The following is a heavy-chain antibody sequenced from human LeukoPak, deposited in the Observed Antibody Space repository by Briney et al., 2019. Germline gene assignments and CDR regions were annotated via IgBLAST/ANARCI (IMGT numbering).Heavy chain of an antibody. CDR1: GYTFTSYD. CDR2: MNPNSGNT. Sequence: ASVKVSCKASGYTFTSYDINWVRQATGQGLEWMGWMNPNSGNTGYAQKFQGRVTMTRNTSISTAYMELSSLRSEDTAVYYCARVGQQLVPGPIDYWGQGTLVTVSS. CDR3: ARVGQQLVPGPIDY. V-gene: IGHV1-8*01. J-gene: IGHJ4*02. D-gene: IGHD6-13*01.